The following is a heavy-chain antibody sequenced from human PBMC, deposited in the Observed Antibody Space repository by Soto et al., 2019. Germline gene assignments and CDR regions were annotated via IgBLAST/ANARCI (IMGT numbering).Heavy chain of an antibody. J-gene: IGHJ4*02. Sequence: ASVKVSCKASGGTFSSYAISWVRQAPGQGLEWMGGIIPIFGTANYAQKFQGRVTITADKSTSTAYMELSSLRSEDTAVYYCAMGSSGYFTTYWGQGTLVTVSS. V-gene: IGHV1-69*06. CDR3: AMGSSGYFTTY. D-gene: IGHD3-22*01. CDR2: IIPIFGTA. CDR1: GGTFSSYA.